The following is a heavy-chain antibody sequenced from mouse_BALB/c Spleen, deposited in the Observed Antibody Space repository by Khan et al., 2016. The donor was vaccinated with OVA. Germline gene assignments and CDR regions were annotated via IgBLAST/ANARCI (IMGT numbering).Heavy chain of an antibody. V-gene: IGHV14-3*02. D-gene: IGHD4-1*01. Sequence: VQLKQSGAELVKPGGSVKLSCTASGFNIKDTYMHWVKQRPEQGLEWIGRIDPANGNTKYEPKFQDKATITADTSSNTAYLQLSSLTSEDTAVYYCARDYWDVFAYWGQGTLVTVSA. J-gene: IGHJ3*01. CDR1: GFNIKDTY. CDR2: IDPANGNT. CDR3: ARDYWDVFAY.